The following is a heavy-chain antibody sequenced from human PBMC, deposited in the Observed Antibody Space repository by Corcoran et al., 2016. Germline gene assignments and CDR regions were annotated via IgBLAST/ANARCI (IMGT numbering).Heavy chain of an antibody. V-gene: IGHV3-48*04. Sequence: EVQLVESGGGLVQPGGSLRLSCAASGFTLSSYSMNWVRQAPGKGLEWVSYVSSSSVTIYSADSVKGRFTISRDNAGYSLYLQMNSLRAEDTAVYYCARVPNPNYFDYWGQGTLVTFSS. CDR1: GFTLSSYS. CDR3: ARVPNPNYFDY. D-gene: IGHD7-27*01. CDR2: VSSSSVTI. J-gene: IGHJ4*02.